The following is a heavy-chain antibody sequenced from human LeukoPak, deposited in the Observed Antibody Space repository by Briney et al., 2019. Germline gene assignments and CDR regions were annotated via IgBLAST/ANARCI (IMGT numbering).Heavy chain of an antibody. CDR3: ARLSWDAFDI. D-gene: IGHD2/OR15-2a*01. V-gene: IGHV3-21*01. Sequence: GSLRLPCAASGFIFSSYSMTWVRQAPGKGLEWVSSISSGSNYIYYADSVKGRFIISRDNAKNSLYLQMNSLRAEDTAVYYCARLSWDAFDIWGQGTVVTVSS. CDR1: GFIFSSYS. J-gene: IGHJ3*02. CDR2: ISSGSNYI.